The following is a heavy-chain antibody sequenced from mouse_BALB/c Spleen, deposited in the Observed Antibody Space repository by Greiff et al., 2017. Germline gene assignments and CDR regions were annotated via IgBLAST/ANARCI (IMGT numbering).Heavy chain of an antibody. Sequence: ESGPGLVKPSQSLSLTCTVTGYSITSDYAWNWIRQFPGNKLEWMGYISYSGSTSYNPSLKSRISITRDTSKNQFFLQLNSVTTEDTATYYCARGAGNYLDYWGQGTTLTVSS. V-gene: IGHV3-2*02. D-gene: IGHD3-3*01. CDR3: ARGAGNYLDY. CDR1: GYSITSDYA. CDR2: ISYSGST. J-gene: IGHJ2*01.